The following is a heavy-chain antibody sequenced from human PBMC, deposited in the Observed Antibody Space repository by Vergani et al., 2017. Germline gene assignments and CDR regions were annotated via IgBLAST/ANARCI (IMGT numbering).Heavy chain of an antibody. J-gene: IGHJ4*02. CDR1: GFTFDDYA. CDR2: ISWNSGSI. D-gene: IGHD3-3*01. CDR3: AKVSSGPFDY. V-gene: IGHV3-9*01. Sequence: DVQLVESGGGLVQPGRSLRLSCAASGFTFDDYAMHWVRQAPGKGLEWVSGISWNSGSIGYADSVKGRFTISRDNAKNSLYLQMNSLRAEDTALYYCAKVSSGPFDYWGQGTLVTVSS.